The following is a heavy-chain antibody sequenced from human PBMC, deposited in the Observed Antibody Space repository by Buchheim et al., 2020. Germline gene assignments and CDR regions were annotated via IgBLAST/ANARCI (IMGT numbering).Heavy chain of an antibody. Sequence: EVQLLESGGGLVQPGGSLRLSCVASGFTFSSYWMSWVRQAPGKGLEWVANIKQDGSEKYYVESVKGRFTISRDNAKNSLYLQMNSLRAEDTAVYYCARDLGGLQWLDYYYYYGMDVWGQGTT. CDR2: IKQDGSEK. V-gene: IGHV3-7*01. D-gene: IGHD6-19*01. J-gene: IGHJ6*02. CDR3: ARDLGGLQWLDYYYYYGMDV. CDR1: GFTFSSYW.